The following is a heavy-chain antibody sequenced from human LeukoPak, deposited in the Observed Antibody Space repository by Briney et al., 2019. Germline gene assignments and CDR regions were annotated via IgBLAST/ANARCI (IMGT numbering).Heavy chain of an antibody. CDR1: GGSISSGSYY. J-gene: IGHJ5*02. CDR2: IYTSGST. CDR3: ARVPAVHREPFDP. V-gene: IGHV4-61*02. Sequence: PSQTLSLTCTVSGGSISSGSYYWSWIRQPAGKGLEWIGRIYTSGSTNYNPSLKSRVTISVDTSKNQFSLKLSSVTAADTAVYYCARVPAVHREPFDPWGQGTLVTVSS. D-gene: IGHD1-26*01.